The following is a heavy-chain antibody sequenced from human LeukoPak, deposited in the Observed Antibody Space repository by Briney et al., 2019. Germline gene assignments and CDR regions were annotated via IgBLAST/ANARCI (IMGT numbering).Heavy chain of an antibody. Sequence: SETLSLTCTVSGGSISSYYWSWIRQPPGKGLEWIGYIYYSGSTNYNPSLKSRVTISVDTSKNQFSLKLTSVTAADTAVYYCAKSNGYGSVDTWGQGTMVTVSS. V-gene: IGHV4-59*12. J-gene: IGHJ3*01. CDR1: GGSISSYY. D-gene: IGHD3-10*01. CDR3: AKSNGYGSVDT. CDR2: IYYSGST.